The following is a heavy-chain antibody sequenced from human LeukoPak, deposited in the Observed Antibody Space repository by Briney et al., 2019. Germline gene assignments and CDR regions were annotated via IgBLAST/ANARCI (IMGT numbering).Heavy chain of an antibody. J-gene: IGHJ4*02. Sequence: ASVKVSCKASGYTFTGYYTHLVRQAHGRGLEWMGWINPNSGGTNYAQKFQGRVTMTRDTSISTAYMELSRLRFDDTAVYYCASASDDSSAYYEVGYWGQGTLVTVSS. D-gene: IGHD3-22*01. CDR3: ASASDDSSAYYEVGY. CDR2: INPNSGGT. CDR1: GYTFTGYY. V-gene: IGHV1-2*02.